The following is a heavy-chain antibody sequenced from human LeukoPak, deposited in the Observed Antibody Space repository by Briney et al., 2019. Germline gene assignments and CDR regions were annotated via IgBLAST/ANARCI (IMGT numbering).Heavy chain of an antibody. CDR3: ASPEWLPDSIDI. D-gene: IGHD3-3*01. CDR1: GFTVSSDY. J-gene: IGHJ3*02. CDR2: IYSGGTT. V-gene: IGHV3-66*01. Sequence: GGSLRLSCAASGFTVSSDYMSWVRQAPGKGLEWVSVIYSGGTTHYADSVKGRFTISRDNAKNSLYLQMNSLRAEDTAVYYCASPEWLPDSIDIWGQGTMVTVSS.